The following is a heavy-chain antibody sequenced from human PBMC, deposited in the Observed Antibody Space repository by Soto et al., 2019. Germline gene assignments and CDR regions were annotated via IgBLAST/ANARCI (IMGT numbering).Heavy chain of an antibody. Sequence: EVQLVESGGGLVQPGGSLRLSCAASGIPVSSNYMTWVRQAPGKGLEWVSVLHSGGDTYYANSVKGRFTISRHDSTNTLFLQMNSLTPADTAVYYCARDGPYYYASRMDVWGQGTTVNVS. J-gene: IGHJ6*02. D-gene: IGHD3-10*01. CDR3: ARDGPYYYASRMDV. CDR1: GIPVSSNY. CDR2: LHSGGDT. V-gene: IGHV3-53*04.